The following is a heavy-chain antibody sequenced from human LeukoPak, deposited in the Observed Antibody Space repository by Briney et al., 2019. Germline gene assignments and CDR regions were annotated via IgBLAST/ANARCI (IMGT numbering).Heavy chain of an antibody. CDR2: IGDTT. V-gene: IGHV3-23*01. D-gene: IGHD3-10*01. CDR1: GFTFSSYS. Sequence: PGGSLRLSCAASGFTFSSYSMNWVRQAPGKGLEWVSTIGDTTYYADSVKGRFTISRDDSKNTLYLEMKSLRAEDTAVYYCAKFVRGYWGQGTLVTVSS. CDR3: AKFVRGY. J-gene: IGHJ4*02.